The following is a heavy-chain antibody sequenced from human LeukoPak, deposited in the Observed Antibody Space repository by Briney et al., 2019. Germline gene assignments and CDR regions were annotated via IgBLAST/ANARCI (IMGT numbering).Heavy chain of an antibody. J-gene: IGHJ4*02. CDR1: GFTVSYNY. Sequence: GGSLRPSCVASGFTVSYNYMSWVRQAPGKGLECVSVLYGHGTSYYADSVRGRFTISTDNSKNTLYLQMTSLRAEDTAPYYCARDEDSDGMDYWGQGTLVTVSS. V-gene: IGHV3-66*01. D-gene: IGHD3/OR15-3a*01. CDR3: ARDEDSDGMDY. CDR2: LYGHGTS.